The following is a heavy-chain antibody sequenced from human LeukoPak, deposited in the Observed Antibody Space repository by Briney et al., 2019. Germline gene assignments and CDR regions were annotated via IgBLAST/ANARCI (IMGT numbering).Heavy chain of an antibody. CDR1: GFTFSTYA. J-gene: IGHJ4*02. D-gene: IGHD6-13*01. Sequence: GGSLRLSCAASGFTFSTYAMHWVRQAPGKGLEWVAITSNDESKKYYADSVKGRFTISRDNSKNTLYLQMNSLRAEDTAVYYCAKADSSSRPDYWGQGTLVTVSS. V-gene: IGHV3-30*18. CDR3: AKADSSSRPDY. CDR2: TSNDESKK.